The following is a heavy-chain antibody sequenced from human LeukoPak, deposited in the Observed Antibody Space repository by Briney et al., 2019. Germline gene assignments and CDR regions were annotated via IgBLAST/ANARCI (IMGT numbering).Heavy chain of an antibody. V-gene: IGHV1-69*13. Sequence: SVKVSCKASGGTFSSYAISWVRQAPGQGLEWMGGIIPIFGTANYAQKFQRRVTITADESTSTAYMELSSLRSEDTAVYYCARGVGLTQGGAFDFWGQGTLVTVSS. D-gene: IGHD3-16*01. CDR2: IIPIFGTA. CDR1: GGTFSSYA. J-gene: IGHJ4*02. CDR3: ARGVGLTQGGAFDF.